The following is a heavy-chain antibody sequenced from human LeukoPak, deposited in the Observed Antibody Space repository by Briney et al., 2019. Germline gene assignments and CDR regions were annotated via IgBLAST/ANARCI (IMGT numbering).Heavy chain of an antibody. CDR3: AREGPGQWLEPFDY. J-gene: IGHJ4*02. Sequence: GGSLRLSCAASGFTFSSYCMTWVRQAPGKGLEWVANIKQDGSEKYYVDSVRSRVTISRDNAKNSLYLQMNSLRVEDTAVYYCAREGPGQWLEPFDYWGQGTLVTVSS. CDR1: GFTFSSYC. D-gene: IGHD6-19*01. CDR2: IKQDGSEK. V-gene: IGHV3-7*01.